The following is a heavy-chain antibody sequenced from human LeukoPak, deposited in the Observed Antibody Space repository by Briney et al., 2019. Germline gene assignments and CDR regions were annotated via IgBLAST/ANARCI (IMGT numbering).Heavy chain of an antibody. D-gene: IGHD3-9*01. J-gene: IGHJ4*02. CDR1: GGSFSGYY. CDR3: ARASTHFTYYDILGYYFDY. CDR2: IYYSGST. V-gene: IGHV4-31*11. Sequence: NSSETLSLTCAVYGGSFSGYYWSWIRQHLGKGLEWIGYIYYSGSTYYNPSLKSRVTISVDTSKNQFSLKLSSVTAADTAVYYCARASTHFTYYDILGYYFDYWGQGTLVTVSS.